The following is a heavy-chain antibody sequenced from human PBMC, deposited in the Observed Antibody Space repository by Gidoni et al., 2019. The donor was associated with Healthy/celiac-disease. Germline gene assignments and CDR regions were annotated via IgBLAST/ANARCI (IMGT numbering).Heavy chain of an antibody. J-gene: IGHJ6*03. Sequence: QVQLVQSGAEVKKPGSSVKVSCQASGYTFTSYYMHWVRQAPGQGLEWMGIINPSGGSTSYAQKFQGRVTMTRDTSTSTVYMELSSLRSEDTAVYYCARGPEQQLVLLNHYMDVWGKGTTVTLSS. D-gene: IGHD6-13*01. CDR2: INPSGGST. V-gene: IGHV1-46*01. CDR3: ARGPEQQLVLLNHYMDV. CDR1: GYTFTSYY.